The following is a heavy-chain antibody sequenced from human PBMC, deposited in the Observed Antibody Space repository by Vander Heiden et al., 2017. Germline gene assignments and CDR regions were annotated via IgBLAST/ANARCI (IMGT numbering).Heavy chain of an antibody. CDR2: INHSGST. J-gene: IGHJ6*02. D-gene: IGHD3-10*01. CDR3: GRVTTRLLGMDV. Sequence: QVQLQQWGAGLLKPSETLSLTCAVYGGSFSGYYWSWIRQPPGKGLEWIGEINHSGSTNYNPSLKSRVTISVDTSKNQFSLKRSSVTAADTAGYYCGRVTTRLLGMDVWGQGTTGTVSS. V-gene: IGHV4-34*01. CDR1: GGSFSGYY.